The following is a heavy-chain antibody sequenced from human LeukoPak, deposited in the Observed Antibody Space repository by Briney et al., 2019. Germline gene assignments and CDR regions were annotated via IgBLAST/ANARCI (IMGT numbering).Heavy chain of an antibody. J-gene: IGHJ1*01. Sequence: PGGSLRLSCVASGFTFSNAWMNWVRQAPGKGLEWVGRIKSKSDGGTTDYAAPVKGKFTISRDDPKNTLYLRMNSLKSEDTAVYYCTTGGGVYDYVSLHWGQGTLVTVSS. D-gene: IGHD3-16*01. CDR3: TTGGGVYDYVSLH. CDR2: IKSKSDGGTT. CDR1: GFTFSNAW. V-gene: IGHV3-15*01.